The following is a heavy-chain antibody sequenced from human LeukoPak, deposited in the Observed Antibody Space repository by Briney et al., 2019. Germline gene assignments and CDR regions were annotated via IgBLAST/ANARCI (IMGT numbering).Heavy chain of an antibody. CDR1: GYTFTDYY. CDR2: INPNDGDT. CDR3: ARANFLYCSSSTCLFDY. J-gene: IGHJ4*02. V-gene: IGHV1-2*02. Sequence: ASVTVSCKASGYTFTDYYMHWVRQAPGQGFEWMGGINPNDGDTNYAQKFQGRVTMTRNTSISTAHMEVSRLRSDDTAVYYCARANFLYCSSSTCLFDYWGQGTLVTVSS. D-gene: IGHD2-2*01.